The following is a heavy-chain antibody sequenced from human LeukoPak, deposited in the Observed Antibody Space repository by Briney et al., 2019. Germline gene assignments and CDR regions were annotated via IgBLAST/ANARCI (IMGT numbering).Heavy chain of an antibody. Sequence: GGSLRLSCAASGFTFSSYGMHWVRQAPGKGLEWVAVIWYDGSNKYYADSVKGRFTISRDNSKNTLYLQMNSLRAEDTAVYYCAREDPLITMVRGVLDYCGQGTLVTVSS. V-gene: IGHV3-33*01. J-gene: IGHJ4*02. D-gene: IGHD3-10*01. CDR3: AREDPLITMVRGVLDY. CDR2: IWYDGSNK. CDR1: GFTFSSYG.